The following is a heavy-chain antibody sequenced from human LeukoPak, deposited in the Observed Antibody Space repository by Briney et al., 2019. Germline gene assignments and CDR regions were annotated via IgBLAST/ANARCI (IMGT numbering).Heavy chain of an antibody. J-gene: IGHJ3*02. CDR2: ISSSSSTI. Sequence: GGSLRPSCAASGFTFSSYGMNWVRQAPGKGLEWVSYISSSSSTIYYADAVKGRFTISRDNAKNSLYLQMNSLRAEDTAVYYCARDANEGTTYDFWSGYYSRDDAFDIWGQGTMVTVSS. CDR3: ARDANEGTTYDFWSGYYSRDDAFDI. CDR1: GFTFSSYG. D-gene: IGHD3-3*01. V-gene: IGHV3-48*01.